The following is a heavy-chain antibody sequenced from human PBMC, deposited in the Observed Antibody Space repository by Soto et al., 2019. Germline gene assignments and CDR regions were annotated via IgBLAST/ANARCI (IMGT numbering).Heavy chain of an antibody. Sequence: VQLLESGGGLVQPGGSLRLSCAASGFTFSSYAMSWVRQAPGKGLAWVSAISGSGGSTYYADSVKGRFTISRDNSKNTLYLQMNSLRAEDTAVYYCAKDLVKWELHSVDYWGQGTLVTVSS. V-gene: IGHV3-23*01. CDR1: GFTFSSYA. CDR2: ISGSGGST. CDR3: AKDLVKWELHSVDY. D-gene: IGHD1-26*01. J-gene: IGHJ4*02.